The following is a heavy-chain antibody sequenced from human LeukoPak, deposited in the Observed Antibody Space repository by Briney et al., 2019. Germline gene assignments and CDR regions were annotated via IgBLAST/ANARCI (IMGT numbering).Heavy chain of an antibody. CDR3: AKLGTRILFAFDY. CDR2: ISGSGGST. CDR1: GFTFSSYA. J-gene: IGHJ4*02. Sequence: PGGSLRLSCAASGFTFSSYAMSWVRQAPGKGLEWVSAISGSGGSTYYADSVKGRFTISRDNSKNTLYLQMNSLRAGDTAVYYCAKLGTRILFAFDYWGQGTLVTVSS. D-gene: IGHD2-15*01. V-gene: IGHV3-23*01.